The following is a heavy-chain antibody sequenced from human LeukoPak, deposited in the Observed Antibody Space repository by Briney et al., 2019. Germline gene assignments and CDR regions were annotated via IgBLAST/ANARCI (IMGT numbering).Heavy chain of an antibody. D-gene: IGHD3-10*01. J-gene: IGHJ6*03. CDR2: IYTSGST. CDR3: AREGSGSYYYYYYYYMDV. CDR1: GGSISSGSYY. V-gene: IGHV4-61*02. Sequence: SETLSLTCTVSGGSISSGSYYWSWIRQPAGTGLEWIGRIYTSGSTNYNPSLKSRVTISVDTSKNQFSLKLSSVTAADTAVYYCAREGSGSYYYYYYYYMDVWGKGTTVTISS.